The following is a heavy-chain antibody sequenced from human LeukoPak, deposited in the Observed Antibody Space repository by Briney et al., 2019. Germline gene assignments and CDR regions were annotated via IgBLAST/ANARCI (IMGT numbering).Heavy chain of an antibody. J-gene: IGHJ4*02. V-gene: IGHV3-66*02. CDR3: ARVSVVPAAFDY. CDR1: GFTVSSNY. D-gene: IGHD2-2*01. CDR2: IYSGGST. Sequence: VGSLRLSCAASGFTVSSNYMSWVRQAPGKGLEWVSVIYSGGSTYYADSVKGRFTISRDNSKNTLYLQMNSLRAEDTAVYYCARVSVVPAAFDYWGQGTLVTVSP.